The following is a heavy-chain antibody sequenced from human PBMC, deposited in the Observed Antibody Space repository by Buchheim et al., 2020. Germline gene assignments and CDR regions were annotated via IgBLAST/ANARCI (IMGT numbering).Heavy chain of an antibody. CDR3: AREGDIVVVVAATPYYYGMDV. V-gene: IGHV3-74*01. CDR2: INSDGSST. J-gene: IGHJ6*02. Sequence: EVQLVESGGGLVQPGGSLRLSCAASGFTFSSYWMHWVRQAPGKGLVWVSRINSDGSSTRYADSVKGRFTISRDNAKNTLYLQMNSLRAEDTAVYYCAREGDIVVVVAATPYYYGMDVWGQGTT. D-gene: IGHD2-15*01. CDR1: GFTFSSYW.